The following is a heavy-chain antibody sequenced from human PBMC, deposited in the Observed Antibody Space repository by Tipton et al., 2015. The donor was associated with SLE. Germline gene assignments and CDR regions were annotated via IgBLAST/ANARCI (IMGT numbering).Heavy chain of an antibody. CDR1: GGSISSSSYY. CDR3: ARDRVFPA. V-gene: IGHV4-39*07. J-gene: IGHJ3*01. Sequence: TLSLTCTVSGGSISSSSYYWGWIRQPPGKGLEWIGSIYHSGSTYYNPSLKSRVTISVDTSKNQFSLKLSSVTAADTAVYYCARDRVFPAWGQGTMVTVSS. CDR2: IYHSGST. D-gene: IGHD6-13*01.